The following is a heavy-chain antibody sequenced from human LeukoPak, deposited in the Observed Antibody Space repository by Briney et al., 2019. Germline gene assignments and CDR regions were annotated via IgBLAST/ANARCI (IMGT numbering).Heavy chain of an antibody. D-gene: IGHD6-19*01. CDR1: GYTFTSYD. CDR3: ARGPPGSGWYNY. V-gene: IGHV1-8*01. J-gene: IGHJ4*02. CDR2: MNPNSGNT. Sequence: ASVNVSCKASGYTFTSYDINWVRQATGQGLEWMGWMNPNSGNTGYAQKVQGRVTMTRNTSISTAYMELSSLRSEDTAVYYCARGPPGSGWYNYWGQGTLVTVSS.